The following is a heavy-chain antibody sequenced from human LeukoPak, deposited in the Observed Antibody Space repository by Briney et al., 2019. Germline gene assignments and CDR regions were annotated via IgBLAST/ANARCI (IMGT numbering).Heavy chain of an antibody. CDR1: GYTFTGYY. CDR2: INPHSGGT. Sequence: ASVKVSCKASGYTFTGYYIHWVLQAPGQGLEWVGRINPHSGGTNYAQKCQGKVTMTRDTSISTAYMELSRLRSDDTAVYCCASQYYYDSSGYYYPYWGQGTLVTVSS. V-gene: IGHV1-2*06. D-gene: IGHD3-22*01. CDR3: ASQYYYDSSGYYYPY. J-gene: IGHJ4*02.